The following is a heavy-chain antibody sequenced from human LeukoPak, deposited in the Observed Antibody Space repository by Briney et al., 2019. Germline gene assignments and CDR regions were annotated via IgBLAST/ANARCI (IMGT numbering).Heavy chain of an antibody. J-gene: IGHJ4*02. CDR1: GFSFSDAW. Sequence: GGSLRLSCAASGFSFSDAWMNWVREAPGKGLEWVGHIRSKADGGTPDYIAPVKGRFTISRDDSKDTPYLQMNSLNTEDTAMYYCTTRSPARYCSDGACYSSADYWGQGTLVTVSS. V-gene: IGHV3-15*07. D-gene: IGHD2-15*01. CDR3: TTRSPARYCSDGACYSSADY. CDR2: IRSKADGGTP.